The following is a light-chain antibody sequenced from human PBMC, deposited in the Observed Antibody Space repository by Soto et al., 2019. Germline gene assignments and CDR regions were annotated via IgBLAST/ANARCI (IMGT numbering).Light chain of an antibody. CDR2: GAS. Sequence: ETVLTQPPATLSVSAGERATLSCRASQSVSSNLAWYQQKPGQAPRLLIYGASTRATGIPARFSGSGSGTEFTLTISSLQSEDFAVYYCQQYNNWLWTFGQGTKVDI. J-gene: IGKJ1*01. V-gene: IGKV3-15*01. CDR3: QQYNNWLWT. CDR1: QSVSSN.